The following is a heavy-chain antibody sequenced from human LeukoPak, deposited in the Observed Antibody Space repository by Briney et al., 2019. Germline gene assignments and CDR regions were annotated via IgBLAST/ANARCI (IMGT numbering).Heavy chain of an antibody. Sequence: SETPSLTCTVSGGSISSSSYYWGWIRQPPGKGQEWIGSIYYSGSTYYNPSLKSRVTISVDTSKNQFSLKLSSVTAADTAVYYCARALGSGSYYPYYFDYWGQGTLVTVSS. V-gene: IGHV4-39*07. D-gene: IGHD1-26*01. CDR2: IYYSGST. CDR1: GGSISSSSYY. J-gene: IGHJ4*02. CDR3: ARALGSGSYYPYYFDY.